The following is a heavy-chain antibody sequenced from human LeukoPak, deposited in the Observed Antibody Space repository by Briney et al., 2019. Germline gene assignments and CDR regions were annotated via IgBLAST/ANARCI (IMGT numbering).Heavy chain of an antibody. V-gene: IGHV4-34*01. CDR2: INHSGST. CDR1: GGSFSGYY. Sequence: SETLSLTCAVYGGSFSGYYWSWIRQPPGKGLEWIGEINHSGSTNYNPSLKSRVTISGDMSKNQFSLKVTSVTAADTAVYYCARLTVGALDYWGQGTLVTVSS. J-gene: IGHJ4*02. CDR3: ARLTVGALDY. D-gene: IGHD1-26*01.